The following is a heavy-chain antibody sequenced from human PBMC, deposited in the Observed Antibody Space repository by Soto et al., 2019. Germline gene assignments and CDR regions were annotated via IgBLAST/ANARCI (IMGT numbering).Heavy chain of an antibody. Sequence: KTSETLSLTCAVYPGSFSHYYWNWIRQSPGKGPEWIGKIKHSGSSNYNPSLRSRVSISLDMSKNQLSLKLTSVTAADTAVYYCARDPKTSGGQHWAFNYFDSWGQGTLVTVSS. CDR1: PGSFSHYY. V-gene: IGHV4-34*01. D-gene: IGHD7-27*01. J-gene: IGHJ4*02. CDR2: IKHSGSS. CDR3: ARDPKTSGGQHWAFNYFDS.